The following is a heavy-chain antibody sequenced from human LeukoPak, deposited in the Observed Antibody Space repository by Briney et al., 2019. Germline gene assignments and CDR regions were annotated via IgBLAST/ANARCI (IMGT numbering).Heavy chain of an antibody. CDR1: GFTFSNAW. CDR3: AKEVERHLDLQY. Sequence: GGSLRLSCAASGFTFSNAWMNWVRQAPGKGLEWVSSVTGGGGTFYADSVKGRFTISRDNSKDTLYLQMSSLGADDTAEYYCAKEVERHLDLQYWGQGTLVTVSS. CDR2: VTGGGGT. V-gene: IGHV3-23*01. J-gene: IGHJ4*02. D-gene: IGHD4-11*01.